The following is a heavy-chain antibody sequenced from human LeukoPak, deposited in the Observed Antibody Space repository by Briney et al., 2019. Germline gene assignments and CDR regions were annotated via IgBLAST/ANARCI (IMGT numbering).Heavy chain of an antibody. J-gene: IGHJ6*01. V-gene: IGHV3-23*01. CDR1: GFTFDDYG. D-gene: IGHD1-26*01. Sequence: GGSLRLSCAASGFTFDDYGMHWVRQAPGKGLEWVSGISGTGDNTLYADSVKGRFTISRDNSKNTLYLEMNSLRAEDTAIYYCAKMKGHPLPKYYMDVWGQGTTVTVSS. CDR2: ISGTGDNT. CDR3: AKMKGHPLPKYYMDV.